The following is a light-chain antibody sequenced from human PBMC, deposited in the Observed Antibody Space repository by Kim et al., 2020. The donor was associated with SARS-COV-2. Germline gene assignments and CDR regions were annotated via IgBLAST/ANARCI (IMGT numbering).Light chain of an antibody. CDR1: QTIYIY. CDR2: AAS. J-gene: IGKJ2*01. CDR3: QQSYRTPMYT. Sequence: DIQMTQSPSSLSASVGDRVTITCRASQTIYIYLNWYQQKPGKAPNLLIYAASNLQSGVPSRFSGSGSGTDFTLTISSLQPEDVATYYCQQSYRTPMYTFGQGTKLEIK. V-gene: IGKV1-39*01.